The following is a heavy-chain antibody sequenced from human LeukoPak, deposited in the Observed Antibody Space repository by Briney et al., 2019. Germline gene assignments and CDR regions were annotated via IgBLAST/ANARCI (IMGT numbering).Heavy chain of an antibody. CDR1: GFTFSDYY. D-gene: IGHD3-22*01. J-gene: IGHJ4*02. CDR3: AKDRGDLYDSSGFDY. CDR2: ISSSGSTI. V-gene: IGHV3-11*01. Sequence: GGSLRLSCAASGFTFSDYYMSWIRQAPGKGLEWVSYISSSGSTIYYADSVKGRFTISRDNAKNSLYLQMNSLRAEDTAIYYCAKDRGDLYDSSGFDYWGQGTLVTVSS.